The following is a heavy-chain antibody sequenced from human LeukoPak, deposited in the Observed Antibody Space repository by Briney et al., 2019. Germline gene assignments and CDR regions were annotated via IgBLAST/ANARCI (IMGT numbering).Heavy chain of an antibody. V-gene: IGHV3-30*18. CDR1: GLTFSSYG. CDR3: AQVVYYESHGYIDN. Sequence: GSSLRLSCAASGLTFSSYGMHWVRQAPDKGLERVVFLSHDGSSYYYADAVKGRLIICGDDSENTVDLQINRLRAEDTAVYDCAQVVYYESHGYIDNWGQGTLVTVSS. D-gene: IGHD3-22*01. J-gene: IGHJ4*02. CDR2: LSHDGSSY.